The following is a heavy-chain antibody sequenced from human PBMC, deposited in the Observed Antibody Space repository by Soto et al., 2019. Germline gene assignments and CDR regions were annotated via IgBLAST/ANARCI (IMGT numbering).Heavy chain of an antibody. D-gene: IGHD3-16*01. J-gene: IGHJ4*02. CDR3: ARVQATDYWDYDGFYLNS. CDR1: GYSFTDYY. CDR2: INPNTGGT. Sequence: ASVKVSCKASGYSFTDYYVHWVRQAPGQGLECMGLINPNTGGTTYAQKFQGRVAMTRDTSTNTAYMELRSLRSDDTAVYFCARVQATDYWDYDGFYLNSWGQGTQVTVSS. V-gene: IGHV1-2*02.